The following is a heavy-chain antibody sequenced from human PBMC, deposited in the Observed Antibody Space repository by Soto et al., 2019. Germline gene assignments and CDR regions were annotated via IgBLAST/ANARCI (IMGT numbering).Heavy chain of an antibody. D-gene: IGHD3-10*01. CDR2: IMPIFGRP. CDR1: GGTFSNYA. V-gene: IGHV1-69*13. J-gene: IGHJ6*02. CDR3: ARDRGYYGSGSYSYYYYGMDV. Sequence: SVKVSCKASGGTFSNYAFSWVRQAPGQGLEWLGGIMPIFGRPDYAQKFRDRVTITADESTSTAHMELTSLRSEDTAVYYCARDRGYYGSGSYSYYYYGMDVWGQGTTVTVSS.